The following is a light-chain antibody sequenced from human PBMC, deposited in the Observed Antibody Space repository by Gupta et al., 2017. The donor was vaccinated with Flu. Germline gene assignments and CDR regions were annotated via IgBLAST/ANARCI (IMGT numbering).Light chain of an antibody. Sequence: SITISCTGTRSDIGDYNYVSCSHQYPGKAPNLIISEVSYRPSGVSSRFSGSKSGNTASLTISGLEAEDEADYYCSSYSNSNTLVFGTGTKVTVL. CDR2: EVS. J-gene: IGLJ1*01. CDR3: SSYSNSNTLV. CDR1: RSDIGDYNY. V-gene: IGLV2-14*01.